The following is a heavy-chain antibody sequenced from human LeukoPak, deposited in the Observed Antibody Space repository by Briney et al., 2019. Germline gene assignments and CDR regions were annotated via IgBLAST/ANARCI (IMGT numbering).Heavy chain of an antibody. CDR3: ARSFGVVIPYGMDV. CDR1: GFTVSSNY. CDR2: IYSGGST. Sequence: GGSLRLSCAASGFTVSSNYMSWVRQAPGKGLEWVSVIYSGGSTYYADFVKGRFTISRDNSKNTLYLQMNSLRAEDTAVYYCARSFGVVIPYGMDVWGQGTTVTVSS. J-gene: IGHJ6*02. D-gene: IGHD3-3*01. V-gene: IGHV3-66*01.